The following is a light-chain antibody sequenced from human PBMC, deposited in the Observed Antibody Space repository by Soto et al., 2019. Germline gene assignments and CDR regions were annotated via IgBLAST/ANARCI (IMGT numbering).Light chain of an antibody. CDR3: CSYAGSSTHVV. CDR2: EGS. J-gene: IGLJ2*01. Sequence: QSVLTQPASVSGSPGQSITISCTGTSSDVGSYNLVSWYQQHPGKAPKLMIYEGSKRPSGVSNRFSGSKSGNTASLTISGLQAEDDADYYCCSYAGSSTHVVFGGGTKLTFL. V-gene: IGLV2-23*01. CDR1: SSDVGSYNL.